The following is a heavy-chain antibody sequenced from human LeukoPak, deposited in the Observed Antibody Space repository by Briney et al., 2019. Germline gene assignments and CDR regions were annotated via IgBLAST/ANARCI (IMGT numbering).Heavy chain of an antibody. V-gene: IGHV3-74*01. Sequence: PGGSLRLSCAASGFTFSSYWMHWVRQVPGQGLVWVSHIDGDGRITNYGDSVKGRFTISRDNAKNTLFLQMNSLRAEDTAVYYCAGGRGSYGLWDSWGQGTLVTVSS. CDR1: GFTFSSYW. J-gene: IGHJ4*02. CDR3: AGGRGSYGLWDS. D-gene: IGHD1-26*01. CDR2: IDGDGRIT.